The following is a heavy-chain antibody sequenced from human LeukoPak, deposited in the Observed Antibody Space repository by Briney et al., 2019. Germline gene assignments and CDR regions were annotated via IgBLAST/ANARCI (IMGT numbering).Heavy chain of an antibody. Sequence: SETPSLTCTVSGGSISSSIHYWGWIRQSPGKGLEWIGSFFYSGSTYYNPSLKSRVTISVDTSKNHFSLNLSSVTAADTAVYYCARRGGSSWYWGIDYWGQGTLVTVSS. D-gene: IGHD6-13*01. CDR2: FFYSGST. CDR3: ARRGGSSWYWGIDY. J-gene: IGHJ4*02. V-gene: IGHV4-39*02. CDR1: GGSISSSIHY.